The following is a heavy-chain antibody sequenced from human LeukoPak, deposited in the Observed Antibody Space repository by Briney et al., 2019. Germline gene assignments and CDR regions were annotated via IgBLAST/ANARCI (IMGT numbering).Heavy chain of an antibody. Sequence: ASVKVSCKASGYTFTTYYMHWVRQAPGQGLEWMGIINPSGGSTTYAQNFQGRVTMTRDTSTSAVYMEVSSLRSEDTAVYYCARDGGSINQVRYFDWYLPFDPWGQGTLVTVSS. CDR3: ARDGGSINQVRYFDWYLPFDP. CDR2: INPSGGST. D-gene: IGHD3-9*01. J-gene: IGHJ5*02. CDR1: GYTFTTYY. V-gene: IGHV1-46*01.